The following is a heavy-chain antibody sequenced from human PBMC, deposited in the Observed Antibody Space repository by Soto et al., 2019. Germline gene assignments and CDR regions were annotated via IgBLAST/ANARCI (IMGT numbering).Heavy chain of an antibody. CDR2: ISAYNGNT. J-gene: IGHJ3*02. CDR3: ARIAADGTDAFDI. V-gene: IGHV1-18*01. D-gene: IGHD6-13*01. CDR1: GYTFTSYG. Sequence: ASVKVSCKASGYTFTSYGISWVRQAPGQGLEWMGWISAYNGNTNYAQKLQGRVTMTTDTSTSSAYMELRSLRADDTAVYYCARIAADGTDAFDIWGQGTMVTVSS.